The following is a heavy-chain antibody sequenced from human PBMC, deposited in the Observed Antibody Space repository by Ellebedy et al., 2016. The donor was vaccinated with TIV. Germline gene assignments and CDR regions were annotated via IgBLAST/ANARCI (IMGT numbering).Heavy chain of an antibody. J-gene: IGHJ5*02. CDR3: ARDFLRAPDGSESYNKWFDP. D-gene: IGHD3-10*01. CDR1: GGIFSTYG. Sequence: ASVKVSCXASGGIFSTYGINWVRQAPGQGLEWMGGITPIFGRANYAQKFQGRVIITADESTTTAYMELSSLRFEDTAVYYCARDFLRAPDGSESYNKWFDPWGQGTLVTVSS. CDR2: ITPIFGRA. V-gene: IGHV1-69*13.